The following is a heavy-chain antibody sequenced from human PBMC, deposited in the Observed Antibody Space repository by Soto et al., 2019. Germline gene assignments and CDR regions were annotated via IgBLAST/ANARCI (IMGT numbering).Heavy chain of an antibody. D-gene: IGHD3-10*01. V-gene: IGHV3-23*01. CDR2: ISGSGSGGATYYP. J-gene: IGHJ4*02. CDR1: GFTFSNYA. Sequence: EVQLLESGGGLAQPGGSLRLSCAASGFTFSNYAMSWVRQAPGKGLEWVSTISGSGSGGATYYPYYADSVKGRFTISRNSSTNTVSLEMNSPRAANTAVYYCAKDRRYYASSPSPCDWGQGTLVTV. CDR3: AKDRRYYASSPSPCD.